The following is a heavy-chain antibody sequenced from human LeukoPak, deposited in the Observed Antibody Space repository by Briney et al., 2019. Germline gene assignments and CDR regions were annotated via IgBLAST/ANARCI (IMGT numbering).Heavy chain of an antibody. CDR3: ARGGGAFCGNDCYRNFDY. CDR1: GFTVSSNY. CDR2: IYSDGHT. D-gene: IGHD2-21*02. J-gene: IGHJ4*02. V-gene: IGHV3-66*01. Sequence: PGGSLRLSCAASGFTVSSNYMSWVRQAPGKGLEWVSVIYSDGHTYYADSVRGRFTISRDNSKNTLFLQMTSLRGEDTAVYYCARGGGAFCGNDCYRNFDYWGQGTLVTVSS.